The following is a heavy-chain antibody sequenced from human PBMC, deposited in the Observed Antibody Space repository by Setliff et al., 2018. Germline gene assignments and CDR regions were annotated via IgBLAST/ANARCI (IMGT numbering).Heavy chain of an antibody. V-gene: IGHV4-59*01. Sequence: SETLSLTCTVSGGSISSYYWSGIRQPPGKGLEWIRYIYYRGSTNYNTSLKSRVTISLDKSQNQFSLKLSSVTAADTAVYYCARDFITPHFGVARGSYYCSYMDVWGKGTTVTVSS. CDR1: GGSISSYY. D-gene: IGHD3-3*01. J-gene: IGHJ6*03. CDR2: IYYRGST. CDR3: ARDFITPHFGVARGSYYCSYMDV.